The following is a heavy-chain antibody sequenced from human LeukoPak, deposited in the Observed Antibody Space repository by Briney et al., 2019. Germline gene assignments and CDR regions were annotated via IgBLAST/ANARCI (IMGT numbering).Heavy chain of an antibody. D-gene: IGHD3-22*01. CDR2: INPSGGRT. V-gene: IGHV1-46*01. J-gene: IGHJ4*02. CDR3: SRYQRYYDSSGHLDY. CDR1: GYTFTGYY. Sequence: ASVKVSCKASGYTFTGYYMHWVRQAPGQGLEWMGIINPSGGRTRYAQKFQGRVTMTRDTSTSTVYMELSSLRSEDTAVYYCSRYQRYYDSSGHLDYWGQGTLVTVSS.